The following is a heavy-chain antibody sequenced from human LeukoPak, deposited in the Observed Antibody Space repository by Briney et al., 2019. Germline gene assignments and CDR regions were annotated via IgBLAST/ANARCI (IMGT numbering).Heavy chain of an antibody. D-gene: IGHD3-10*01. CDR1: GFTFSSYA. Sequence: GGSLRLSCAASGFTFSSYAMNWVRQAPGKGLEWVSSISDSGGSTYYADSVKGRFTFSRDNSKNTLYLQMNSLRAEDTAVYYCAKDPGVYGSGSYPTYFDYWGQGTLVTVSS. V-gene: IGHV3-23*01. CDR2: ISDSGGST. CDR3: AKDPGVYGSGSYPTYFDY. J-gene: IGHJ4*02.